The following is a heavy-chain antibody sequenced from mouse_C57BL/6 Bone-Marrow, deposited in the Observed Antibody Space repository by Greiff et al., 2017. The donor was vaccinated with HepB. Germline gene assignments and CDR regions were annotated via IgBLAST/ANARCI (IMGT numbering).Heavy chain of an antibody. Sequence: VQLQESGAELVKPGASVKISCKASGYAFSSYWMNWVKQRPGKGLEWIGQIYPGDGDTNYNGKFKGKATLTADKSSSTAYMQLSSLTSEDSAVYFCARSAVVEDYYAMDYWGQGTSVTVSS. CDR1: GYAFSSYW. CDR3: ARSAVVEDYYAMDY. CDR2: IYPGDGDT. J-gene: IGHJ4*01. D-gene: IGHD1-1*01. V-gene: IGHV1-80*01.